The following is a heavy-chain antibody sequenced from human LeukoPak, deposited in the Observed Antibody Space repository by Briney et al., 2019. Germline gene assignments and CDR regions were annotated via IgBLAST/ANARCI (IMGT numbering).Heavy chain of an antibody. CDR1: GGSFSGYY. D-gene: IGHD6-19*01. CDR3: AREAVAGLHFDY. CDR2: INHSGST. J-gene: IGHJ4*02. V-gene: IGHV4-34*01. Sequence: SETLSLTCAVYGGSFSGYYWSWIRQPPGKGLEWIGEINHSGSTNYNPSLKSRVTISVDTSKNQFSLKLSSVTAADTAVYYCAREAVAGLHFDYWGQGTLVTVSS.